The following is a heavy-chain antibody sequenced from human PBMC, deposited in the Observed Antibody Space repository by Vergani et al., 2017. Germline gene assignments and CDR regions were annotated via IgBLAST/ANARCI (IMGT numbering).Heavy chain of an antibody. Sequence: QVQLVQSGAEVKKPGASVKVSCKASGYTFTGYYMHWVRQAPGQGLEWMGWINPNSGGTNYAQKFQGRVTMTRDTSISTAYMELSRLRSDDTAVYYCARDLHDFWSGYHYYYYMDVWGKGTTVTVSS. CDR1: GYTFTGYY. CDR3: ARDLHDFWSGYHYYYYMDV. CDR2: INPNSGGT. V-gene: IGHV1-2*02. D-gene: IGHD3-3*01. J-gene: IGHJ6*03.